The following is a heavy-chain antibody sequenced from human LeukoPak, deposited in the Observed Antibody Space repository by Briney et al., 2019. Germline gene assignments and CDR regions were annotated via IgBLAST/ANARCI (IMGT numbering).Heavy chain of an antibody. CDR3: ARDYLYAFDY. CDR1: GFSFSSYS. Sequence: GGSLRLSCAASGFSFSSYSMNWVGQAPGKGLEWVSYISGSGNAKHYTDSVKGRFTIFRDNAKNALYLQMNSLRAEDTAVYFCARDYLYAFDYWGQGTLVTVSS. V-gene: IGHV3-48*01. D-gene: IGHD2-2*01. CDR2: ISGSGNAK. J-gene: IGHJ4*02.